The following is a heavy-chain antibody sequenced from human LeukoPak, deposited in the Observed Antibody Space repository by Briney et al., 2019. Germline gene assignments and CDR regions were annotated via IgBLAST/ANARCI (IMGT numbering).Heavy chain of an antibody. Sequence: GGSLRLSCAASGFTFRNYGMHWVRQAPGKGLEWVALISYDGSIKYYADSVKGRFTFSRDNSKNTLYLQMNSLIVEDTAVYYCARNGVRYFDWLLWEWGQGTLVTVSS. CDR3: ARNGVRYFDWLLWE. CDR2: ISYDGSIK. D-gene: IGHD3-9*01. V-gene: IGHV3-30*03. CDR1: GFTFRNYG. J-gene: IGHJ4*02.